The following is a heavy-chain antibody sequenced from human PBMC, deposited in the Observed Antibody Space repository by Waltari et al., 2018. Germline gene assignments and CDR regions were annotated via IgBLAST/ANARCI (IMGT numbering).Heavy chain of an antibody. CDR1: GNTFVNSV. CDR3: ARSQGSISAPPYYYYIDV. CDR2: MNPNSGNT. J-gene: IGHJ6*03. D-gene: IGHD3-3*01. Sequence: QVHLAQSGAEVKKPGASVKVSCEASGNTFVNSVINWVRQAPGQGLEWMGWMNPNSGNTGYAQKFQGRVTMTRNSAISTAYMELSGLRSEDTAVYYCARSQGSISAPPYYYYIDVWGEGTTVTVSS. V-gene: IGHV1-8*01.